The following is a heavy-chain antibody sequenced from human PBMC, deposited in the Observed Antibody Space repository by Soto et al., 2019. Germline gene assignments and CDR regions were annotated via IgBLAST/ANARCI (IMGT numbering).Heavy chain of an antibody. D-gene: IGHD4-17*01. CDR3: ARAPYGDYVPEYFQH. CDR1: GFTFSSYA. Sequence: PGGSLRLSCAASGFTFSSYAMHWVRQAPGKGLEWVAVISYDGSNKYYADSVKGRFTISRDNSKNTLYLQMNSLRAEDTAVYYCARAPYGDYVPEYFQHWGQGTLVTVSS. J-gene: IGHJ1*01. CDR2: ISYDGSNK. V-gene: IGHV3-30-3*01.